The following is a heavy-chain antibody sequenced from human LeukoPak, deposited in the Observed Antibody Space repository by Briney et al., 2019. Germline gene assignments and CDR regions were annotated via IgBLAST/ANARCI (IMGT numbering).Heavy chain of an antibody. Sequence: GRSLRLSCAGSGFTFSSYGMHWVRQAPGKGLEWVAVISYDGSNKYYADSVKGRFTISRDNSKNTLYLQMNSLRAEDTAVYYCAKDRDGQWLVLGSPYYYGMDVWGQGTTVTVSS. CDR3: AKDRDGQWLVLGSPYYYGMDV. J-gene: IGHJ6*02. D-gene: IGHD6-19*01. CDR1: GFTFSSYG. V-gene: IGHV3-30*18. CDR2: ISYDGSNK.